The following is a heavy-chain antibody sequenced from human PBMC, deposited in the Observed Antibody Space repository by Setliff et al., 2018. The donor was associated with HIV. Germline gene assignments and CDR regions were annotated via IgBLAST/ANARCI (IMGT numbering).Heavy chain of an antibody. CDR1: GGIISSDSFF. V-gene: IGHV4-61*09. CDR3: ARLPQD. CDR2: ISATGST. Sequence: SETLSLTCTVSGGIISSDSFFWSWIRQPAGKGLEWIGHISATGSTFYNPSLKSRVTITVDTSKNQISLQLTSVTAEDTALYYCARLPQDWGQGTLVTVSS. J-gene: IGHJ4*02.